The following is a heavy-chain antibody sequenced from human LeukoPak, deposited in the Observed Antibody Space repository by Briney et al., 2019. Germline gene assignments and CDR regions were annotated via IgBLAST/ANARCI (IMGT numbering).Heavy chain of an antibody. CDR2: IYYSGST. CDR3: ARQYYYDSPFDY. J-gene: IGHJ4*02. Sequence: SETLSLTCTVSGGSISSYYWSWIRQPPGKGLEWIGYIYYSGSTNYNPSLKNRVTISVDTSKNQFSLKLSSVTAADTAVYYCARQYYYDSPFDYWGQGTLVTVSS. CDR1: GGSISSYY. D-gene: IGHD3-22*01. V-gene: IGHV4-59*01.